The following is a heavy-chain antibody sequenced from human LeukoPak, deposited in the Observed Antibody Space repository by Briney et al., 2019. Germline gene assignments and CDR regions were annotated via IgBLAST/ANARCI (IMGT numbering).Heavy chain of an antibody. CDR3: ARVMGRYCSSTSCYVDY. J-gene: IGHJ4*02. Sequence: PGGSLRLSCAASGFTFSSFSMNWVRQAPGMGLEWVSSISSSSRYIYYADSVKGRFTISRDNAKNSLYLQMNSLRVEDTAVYYCARVMGRYCSSTSCYVDYWGQGTLVTVSS. V-gene: IGHV3-21*01. D-gene: IGHD2-2*01. CDR1: GFTFSSFS. CDR2: ISSSSRYI.